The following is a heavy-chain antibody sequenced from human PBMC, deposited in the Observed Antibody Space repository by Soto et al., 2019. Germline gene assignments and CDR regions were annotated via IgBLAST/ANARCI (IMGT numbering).Heavy chain of an antibody. CDR3: ARGWFGPDV. CDR2: IDNAGTDS. Sequence: EVQLVESGGGLVQPGGSLRLSCAASGFTLSGRSMHWVRQAPGKGLVWVSGIDNAGTDSTYADSVKGRFTSSRDNAKNILYLQMNSLRAEYTAVYYCARGWFGPDVWGKGTTVTVSS. D-gene: IGHD3-10*01. V-gene: IGHV3-74*01. J-gene: IGHJ6*04. CDR1: GFTLSGRS.